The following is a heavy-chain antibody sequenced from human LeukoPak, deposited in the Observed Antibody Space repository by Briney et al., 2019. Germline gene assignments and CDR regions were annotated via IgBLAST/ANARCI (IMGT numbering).Heavy chain of an antibody. CDR2: ISGSGSTT. V-gene: IGHV3-23*01. CDR3: ARPRLEYCSGGSCFDAFDI. Sequence: GGSLRLSCAASGFTFSSYAMNWVRQAPGKGLEWVSAISGSGSTTYYADSVKGRFTISRDNSKNTLFLQMNSLTAEDTAIYSCARPRLEYCSGGSCFDAFDIWGQGTMVTVSS. CDR1: GFTFSSYA. J-gene: IGHJ3*02. D-gene: IGHD2-15*01.